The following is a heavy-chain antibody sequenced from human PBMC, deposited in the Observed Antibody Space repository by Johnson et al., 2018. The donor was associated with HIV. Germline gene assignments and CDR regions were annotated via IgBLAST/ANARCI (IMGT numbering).Heavy chain of an antibody. CDR1: GFTFSSYG. Sequence: QEQLVESGGGVVQPGRSLRLSCAASGFTFSSYGMHWVRQAPGKGLEWVAVISYDGSNKYYADSVKGRFTISRDNSKNTLYLQMNSLRAEDTAVYYCAKGVVPAAADAFDIWGQGTMVTVAS. CDR3: AKGVVPAAADAFDI. V-gene: IGHV3-30*18. J-gene: IGHJ3*02. CDR2: ISYDGSNK. D-gene: IGHD2-2*01.